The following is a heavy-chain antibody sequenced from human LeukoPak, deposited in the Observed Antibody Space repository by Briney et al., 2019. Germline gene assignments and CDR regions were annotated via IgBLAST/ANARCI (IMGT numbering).Heavy chain of an antibody. D-gene: IGHD6-19*01. Sequence: ASVKVSCKASGYTFTSYGISWVRQAPGQGLEWMGIINPSGGSTSYAQKFQGRVTMTRDTSTSTVYMELSSLRSEDTAVYYCARDLSGSLAVAGYWGQGTLVTVSS. V-gene: IGHV1-46*01. CDR3: ARDLSGSLAVAGY. CDR1: GYTFTSYG. J-gene: IGHJ4*02. CDR2: INPSGGST.